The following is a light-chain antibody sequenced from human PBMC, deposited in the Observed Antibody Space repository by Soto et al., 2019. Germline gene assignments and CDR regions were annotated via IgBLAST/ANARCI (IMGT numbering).Light chain of an antibody. Sequence: QSVLTQPPSASGSPGQSVTISCTGTSSDVGRYNYVSWYQQYSGKAPKLMIYEVSKRPSGVPDRFSGSKSGNTASLTVSGLQAEDEADYYCSSYAGSNIVVFGGGTQLTVL. CDR1: SSDVGRYNY. CDR2: EVS. V-gene: IGLV2-8*01. CDR3: SSYAGSNIVV. J-gene: IGLJ2*01.